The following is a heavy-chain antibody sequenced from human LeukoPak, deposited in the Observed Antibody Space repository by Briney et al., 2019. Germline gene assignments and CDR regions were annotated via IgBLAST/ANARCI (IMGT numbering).Heavy chain of an antibody. CDR1: GFGFSDSY. J-gene: IGHJ4*01. Sequence: GGSLRLSWVVSGFGFSDSYMTWIRQTPGKGLEWLAYISGSGSDIYYADSVKGRFTISRDNAKNSLYLQMNSLRPDDTALYYCSTDPRLLIYWGHGTLVTVSS. CDR3: STDPRLLIY. V-gene: IGHV3-11*01. D-gene: IGHD2-8*01. CDR2: ISGSGSDI.